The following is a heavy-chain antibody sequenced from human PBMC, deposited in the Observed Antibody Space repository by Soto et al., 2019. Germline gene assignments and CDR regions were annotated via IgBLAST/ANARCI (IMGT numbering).Heavy chain of an antibody. D-gene: IGHD3-3*02. CDR3: AKDQSPHFWSGFPPYYNYIMDV. Sequence: QVQLVESGGGVVQPGRSLRLSCVASGFNFNTYGMHWVRQSPGEGLEWVAVISYDGSNKYYADSVKGRFTISRDNSKNTLYLQMSSLRTEDTAVFYCAKDQSPHFWSGFPPYYNYIMDVWGQGIAVTVSS. CDR2: ISYDGSNK. J-gene: IGHJ6*02. V-gene: IGHV3-30*18. CDR1: GFNFNTYG.